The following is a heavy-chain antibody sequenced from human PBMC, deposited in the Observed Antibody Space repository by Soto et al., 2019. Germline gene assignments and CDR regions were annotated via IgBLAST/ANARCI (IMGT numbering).Heavy chain of an antibody. J-gene: IGHJ4*02. D-gene: IGHD2-15*01. CDR2: LKGKTDGGTT. V-gene: IGHV3-15*07. Sequence: EVQLVESGGGLVKPGGSLRLSCVASGFTFSNAWKNWVRQAPGKGLEWVGRLKGKTDGGTTDYAAPAKGRFNISRDDSKNTLYLQMKSLKIEDTAVYYCSTGPPDSNLNYWGQGTLVTVSS. CDR3: STGPPDSNLNY. CDR1: GFTFSNAW.